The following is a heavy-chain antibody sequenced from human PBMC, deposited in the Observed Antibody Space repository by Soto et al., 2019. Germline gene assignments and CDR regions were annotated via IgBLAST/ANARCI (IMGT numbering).Heavy chain of an antibody. CDR2: ISGSGGST. CDR1: GFTFSSYA. Sequence: AGGSLRLSCAASGFTFSSYAMSWVRQAPGKGLEWVSAISGSGGSTYYADSVKGRFTISRGNSKNSLYLQMNSLRAEDTAVYYCARSITDYYDSSGYYDDYWGQGTLVTVSS. CDR3: ARSITDYYDSSGYYDDY. V-gene: IGHV3-23*01. D-gene: IGHD3-22*01. J-gene: IGHJ4*02.